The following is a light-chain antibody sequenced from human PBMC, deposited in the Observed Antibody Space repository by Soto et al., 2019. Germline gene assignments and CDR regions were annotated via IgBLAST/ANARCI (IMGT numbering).Light chain of an antibody. CDR2: AAS. Sequence: DIQMSQSPSSVSASVGDRVTITCRASQDFNNRLAWYQQTPGKAPKLLIYAASSLQPGVPSRFSGSGSGTDFTLTISSLQPEEFATYYCQQATRFPYSFGQGTKLEMK. J-gene: IGKJ2*03. CDR1: QDFNNR. CDR3: QQATRFPYS. V-gene: IGKV1-12*01.